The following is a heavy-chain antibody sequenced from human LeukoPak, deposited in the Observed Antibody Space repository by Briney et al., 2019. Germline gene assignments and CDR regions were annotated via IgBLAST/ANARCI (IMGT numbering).Heavy chain of an antibody. CDR3: ARASPSYESILGDY. Sequence: ASVKVSFKASGYTFTNYGISRVRHAPGQGLEWMGWISTYTGNTNYAQKLQGSVTMTTYTATSTAYMELRSLTSDDTAVYYCARASPSYESILGDYWGEGTPVTVSS. V-gene: IGHV1-18*04. D-gene: IGHD3-22*01. CDR2: ISTYTGNT. CDR1: GYTFTNYG. J-gene: IGHJ4*02.